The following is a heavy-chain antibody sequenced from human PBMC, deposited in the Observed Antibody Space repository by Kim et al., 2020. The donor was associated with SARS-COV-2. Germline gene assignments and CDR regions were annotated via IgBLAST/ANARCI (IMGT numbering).Heavy chain of an antibody. CDR3: ARLPYYYDSSGPSGGYFDY. Sequence: GESLKISCKGSGYSFTSYWIGWVRQMPGKGLEWMGIIYPGDSDTRYSPSFQGQVTISADKSISTAYLQWSSLKASDTAMYYCARLPYYYDSSGPSGGYFDYWGQGTLVTVSS. D-gene: IGHD3-22*01. CDR1: GYSFTSYW. V-gene: IGHV5-51*01. J-gene: IGHJ4*02. CDR2: IYPGDSDT.